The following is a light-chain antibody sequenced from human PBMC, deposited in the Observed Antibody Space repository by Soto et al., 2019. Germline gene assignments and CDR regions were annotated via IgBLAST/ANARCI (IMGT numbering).Light chain of an antibody. CDR1: QSVSST. Sequence: EIVLTQSPGTLSLSPGERATLSCRASQSVSSTLAWYQHQPGQSPRLLIYGASIRATGIPDRFSGSGSGTDFTLTIRRLEFEDFALYYCQQFGGSYTFGQGTKLEMK. V-gene: IGKV3-20*01. CDR3: QQFGGSYT. J-gene: IGKJ2*01. CDR2: GAS.